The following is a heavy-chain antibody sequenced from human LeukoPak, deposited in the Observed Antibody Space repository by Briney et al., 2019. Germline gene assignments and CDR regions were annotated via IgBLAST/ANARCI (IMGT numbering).Heavy chain of an antibody. Sequence: SETLSLTCTVSGGSISSYYWSWIRQPPGKGLEWIGYIYYSGSTNYNPSLKSRVTISVDTSKNQFSLKLSSVTAADTAVYYCARHGWFGEENYYYYGMDVWGQGTTVTVSS. D-gene: IGHD3-10*01. CDR2: IYYSGST. CDR1: GGSISSYY. J-gene: IGHJ6*02. CDR3: ARHGWFGEENYYYYGMDV. V-gene: IGHV4-59*08.